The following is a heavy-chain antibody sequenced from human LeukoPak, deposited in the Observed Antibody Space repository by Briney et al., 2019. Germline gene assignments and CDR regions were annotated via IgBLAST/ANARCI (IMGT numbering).Heavy chain of an antibody. D-gene: IGHD4-17*01. V-gene: IGHV4-34*01. J-gene: IGHJ4*02. CDR3: ARIFMTTVTSSFIYYFDY. CDR2: INHSGST. Sequence: SETLSLTCAVYGGSFSGYYWSWIRQPPGKGLEWIGEINHSGSTNYNPSLKSRVTISVDTSKNQFSLKLSSVTAADTAVYYCARIFMTTVTSSFIYYFDYWGQGTLVTVSS. CDR1: GGSFSGYY.